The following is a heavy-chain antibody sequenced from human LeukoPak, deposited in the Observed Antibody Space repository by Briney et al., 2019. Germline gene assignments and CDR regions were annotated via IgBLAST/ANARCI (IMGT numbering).Heavy chain of an antibody. CDR2: ISYSGRT. Sequence: SETLSLTCIVSGGSISTSSYYWGWLRQPPGQGLEWIGTISYSGRTYYNPSLKSRVTISVDTSKNHFSLKLASMTAADTAVYYCSRRLSGSYSDYWGRGTLVTVSS. J-gene: IGHJ4*02. V-gene: IGHV4-39*02. D-gene: IGHD1-26*01. CDR1: GGSISTSSYY. CDR3: SRRLSGSYSDY.